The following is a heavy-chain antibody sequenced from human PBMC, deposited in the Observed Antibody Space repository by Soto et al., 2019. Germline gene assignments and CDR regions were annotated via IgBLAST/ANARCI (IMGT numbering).Heavy chain of an antibody. CDR3: ARQETYYYDSSGYSDAFDI. Sequence: QVQLVESGGGVVQPGRSLSLSCAASGFTFSSYAMHWVRQAPGKGLEWVADISYDGSNKYYADSVKARFTISRDNSKNTLYLQMNSLRAEDTAVYYCARQETYYYDSSGYSDAFDIWGQGTMVTVSS. D-gene: IGHD3-22*01. J-gene: IGHJ3*02. CDR1: GFTFSSYA. V-gene: IGHV3-30-3*01. CDR2: ISYDGSNK.